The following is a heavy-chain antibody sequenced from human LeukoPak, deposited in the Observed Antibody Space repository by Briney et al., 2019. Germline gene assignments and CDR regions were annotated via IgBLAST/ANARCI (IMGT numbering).Heavy chain of an antibody. CDR1: GGSISSYY. CDR3: ARLILAVAGRDYYYYMDV. Sequence: SETLSLTCTVSGGSISSYYWSWIRQPPGKGLEWIGYIYYSGSTNYNPSLKSRVTISVDTSKNQFSLKLSSVTAADTAVYYCARLILAVAGRDYYYYMDVWGKGTTVTISS. D-gene: IGHD6-19*01. CDR2: IYYSGST. J-gene: IGHJ6*03. V-gene: IGHV4-59*12.